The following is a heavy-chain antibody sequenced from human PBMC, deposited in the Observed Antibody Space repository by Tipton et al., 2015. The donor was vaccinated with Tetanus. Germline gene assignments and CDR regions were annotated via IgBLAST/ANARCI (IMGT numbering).Heavy chain of an antibody. D-gene: IGHD3-10*01. Sequence: TLSLTCTVSGGSISSGGYYWSWIRQHPGKGLEWIGYIYYSGSTYYNPSLKSRVTIPVDTSKNQFSLKLSSVTAADTAVYYCARDRGFSRGVDYWGQGSLVTVSS. CDR3: ARDRGFSRGVDY. J-gene: IGHJ4*02. CDR1: GGSISSGGYY. CDR2: IYYSGST. V-gene: IGHV4-31*03.